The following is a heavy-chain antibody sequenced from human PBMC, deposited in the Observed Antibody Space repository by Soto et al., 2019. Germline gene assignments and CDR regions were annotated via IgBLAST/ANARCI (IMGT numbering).Heavy chain of an antibody. CDR1: GYTFTSYD. CDR3: ARGRGDIVVVPAAIGWFDP. J-gene: IGHJ5*02. V-gene: IGHV1-8*01. D-gene: IGHD2-2*02. CDR2: MNPNSGNT. Sequence: QVQLVQSGAEVKKPGASVKVSCKASGYTFTSYDINWVRQATGQGLEWMGWMNPNSGNTGYAQKFQGRVTKTRNTSISTAYMELSSLRSEDTAVYYCARGRGDIVVVPAAIGWFDPWGQGTLVTVSS.